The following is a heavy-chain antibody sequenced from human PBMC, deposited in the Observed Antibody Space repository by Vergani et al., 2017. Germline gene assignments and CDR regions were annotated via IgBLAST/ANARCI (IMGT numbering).Heavy chain of an antibody. CDR3: ARGDYGILTGYRY. Sequence: QVQVVQSGAEVKKSGASVKVSCKTSGYTFSNYYMHWVRQAPGQGLEWMGIINPSGVHTNYAQNYQGRFTMTRDTSTSTVYMALSSLRSEDTAIYYCARGDYGILTGYRYWGQGTLVTVSA. D-gene: IGHD3-9*01. CDR2: INPSGVHT. V-gene: IGHV1-46*03. CDR1: GYTFSNYY. J-gene: IGHJ4*02.